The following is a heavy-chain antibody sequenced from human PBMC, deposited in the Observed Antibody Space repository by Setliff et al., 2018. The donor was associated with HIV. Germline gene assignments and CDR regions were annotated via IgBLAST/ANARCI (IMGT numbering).Heavy chain of an antibody. D-gene: IGHD3-16*01. V-gene: IGHV4-39*01. CDR1: GGSIWNYY. Sequence: SETLSLTCTVSGGSIWNYYWSWIRQPPGKGLEWIGTIYYSGSTYYNPSLKSRVTISTDTSKNQFSLELSSVTAADTAVYYCARAAYSGTYLWEPATDLWGRGSLVTVSS. CDR3: ARAAYSGTYLWEPATDL. CDR2: IYYSGST. J-gene: IGHJ2*01.